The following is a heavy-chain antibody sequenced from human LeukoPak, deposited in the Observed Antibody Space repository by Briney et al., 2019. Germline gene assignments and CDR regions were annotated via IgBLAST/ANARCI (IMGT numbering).Heavy chain of an antibody. Sequence: SETLSLTCTVSGGSISSYYWSWIRQPPGKGLEWIGYIYYSGSTNYNPSLKSRVTISVDTSKNQFSLKLSSVTAADTAVYYCARGARYCSSTSCYAAALHSYYGMDVWGQGTTVTVSS. V-gene: IGHV4-59*01. CDR1: GGSISSYY. J-gene: IGHJ6*02. CDR3: ARGARYCSSTSCYAAALHSYYGMDV. CDR2: IYYSGST. D-gene: IGHD2-2*01.